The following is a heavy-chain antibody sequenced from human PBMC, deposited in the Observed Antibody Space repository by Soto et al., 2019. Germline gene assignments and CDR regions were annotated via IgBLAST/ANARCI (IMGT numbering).Heavy chain of an antibody. CDR1: GGSFSGYY. Sequence: SETLSLTCAVYGGSFSGYYWSWIRQPPGKGLEWIGEINHSGSTNYNPSLKSRVTISVDTSKNQFSLKLSSVTAADTAVYYCARLYDFWSGYWSYYYYMDVWGKGTTVTVSS. D-gene: IGHD3-3*01. J-gene: IGHJ6*03. CDR2: INHSGST. V-gene: IGHV4-34*01. CDR3: ARLYDFWSGYWSYYYYMDV.